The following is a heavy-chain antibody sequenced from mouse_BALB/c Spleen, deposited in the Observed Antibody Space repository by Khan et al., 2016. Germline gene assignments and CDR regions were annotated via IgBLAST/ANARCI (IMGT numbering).Heavy chain of an antibody. Sequence: EVDLVESGGGLVQPGGSLRLSCATSGFTFTDYYMSWVRQPPGKALEWLGFIRNKANGYTTEYSASVKGRLTISRDNSQSILYLQMNTLRAEDSATYYCARDYTTVVAHWYFDGWGAGTTVTVSS. CDR3: ARDYTTVVAHWYFDG. J-gene: IGHJ1*01. V-gene: IGHV7-3*02. CDR2: IRNKANGYTT. CDR1: GFTFTDYY. D-gene: IGHD1-1*01.